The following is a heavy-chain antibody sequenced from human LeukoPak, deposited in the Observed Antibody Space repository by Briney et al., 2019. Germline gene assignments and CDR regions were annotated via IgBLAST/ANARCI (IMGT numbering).Heavy chain of an antibody. D-gene: IGHD6-13*01. V-gene: IGHV3-48*03. CDR1: GFTFSSYE. J-gene: IGHJ4*02. CDR3: ARDREQQLVLDY. Sequence: TGGSLRLSCAASGFTFSSYEMNWVRQAPGKGLEWVSYISSSGLTIDYADSVKGRFTISRDNAKNSLYLQMNSLGAEDTAVYYCARDREQQLVLDYWGQGTLVTVSS. CDR2: ISSSGLTI.